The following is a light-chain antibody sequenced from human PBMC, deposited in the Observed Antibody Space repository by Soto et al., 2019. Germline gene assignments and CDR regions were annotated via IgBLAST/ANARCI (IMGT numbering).Light chain of an antibody. CDR2: GAS. CDR1: QSVSSSY. CDR3: QQYGSLGT. J-gene: IGKJ3*01. Sequence: EIVLTQSPGTLSLSPGERATLSCRASQSVSSSYLAWYQQKPGQAPRLLIYGASSRATGIPGRFSGSGSGTDFTLTISRLEPEDFAVYYCQQYGSLGTFGPGTKVDIK. V-gene: IGKV3-20*01.